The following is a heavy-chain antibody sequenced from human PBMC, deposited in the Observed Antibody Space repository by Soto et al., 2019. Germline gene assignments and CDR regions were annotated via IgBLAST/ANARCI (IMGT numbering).Heavy chain of an antibody. J-gene: IGHJ5*02. Sequence: PGGSLRLSCAASGFTFSSYAMSWVRQAPGKGLEWVSAISGSGGSTYYADSVKGRFTISRDNSKNTLYLQMNSLRAEDTAVYYCAKVERVYYDILTGYPNWFDPWGQGTLVTVSS. CDR3: AKVERVYYDILTGYPNWFDP. CDR2: ISGSGGST. D-gene: IGHD3-9*01. V-gene: IGHV3-23*01. CDR1: GFTFSSYA.